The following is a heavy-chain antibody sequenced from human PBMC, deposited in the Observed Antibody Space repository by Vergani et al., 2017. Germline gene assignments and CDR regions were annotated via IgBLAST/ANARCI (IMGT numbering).Heavy chain of an antibody. CDR2: ISYDGSNK. CDR1: GFTFSSYA. D-gene: IGHD6-19*01. J-gene: IGHJ4*02. V-gene: IGHV3-30-3*01. CDR3: ARDLGTYSSGDY. Sequence: QVQLVESGGGVVQPGRSLRLSCAASGFTFSSYAMHWVRQAPGKGLEWVAVISYDGSNKYYADSVKGRFPISRDNSKNTLYLQMNSLRAEDTAVYYCARDLGTYSSGDYWGQGTLVTVSS.